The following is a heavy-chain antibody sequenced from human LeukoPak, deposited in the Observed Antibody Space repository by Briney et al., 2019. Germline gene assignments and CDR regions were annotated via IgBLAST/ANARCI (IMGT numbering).Heavy chain of an antibody. CDR2: ISYDGSNK. D-gene: IGHD6-13*01. Sequence: SLRLSCAASGFTFSSYGMHWVRQSPGKGLEWVAVISYDGSNKYYADSVKGRFTISRDNSKNTLYLQMNSLRAEDTAVYYCAKDILIAAAQWDGMDVWGQGTTVTVSS. CDR1: GFTFSSYG. CDR3: AKDILIAAAQWDGMDV. J-gene: IGHJ6*02. V-gene: IGHV3-30*18.